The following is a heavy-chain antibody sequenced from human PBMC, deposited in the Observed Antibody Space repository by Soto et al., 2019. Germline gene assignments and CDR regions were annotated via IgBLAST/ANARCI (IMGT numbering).Heavy chain of an antibody. Sequence: AAVKVSCKASGYSFPIYYMHWVRQAPGQGLEWMGIINPSGGSTSYAQMFQGRVTMTRDTSTSTVYMELSSLRSEDTAIYYCARSRDRFRYWGQVTLVTVSS. CDR2: INPSGGST. J-gene: IGHJ4*02. CDR3: ARSRDRFRY. CDR1: GYSFPIYY. V-gene: IGHV1-46*01.